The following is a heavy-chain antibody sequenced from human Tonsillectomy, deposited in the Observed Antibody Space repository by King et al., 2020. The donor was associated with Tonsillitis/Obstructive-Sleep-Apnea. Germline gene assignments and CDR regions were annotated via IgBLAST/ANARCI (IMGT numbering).Heavy chain of an antibody. V-gene: IGHV1-2*06. CDR3: ASAPYCSSISCYPNWFDP. D-gene: IGHD2-2*01. CDR2: INPNSGGT. J-gene: IGHJ5*02. CDR1: GYTFTGYY. Sequence: QLVQSGAEVKKPGASVKVSCKASGYTFTGYYMHWMRQAPGQGLEWMGRINPNSGGTNYAQKFQGRVTMTRDTSISTAYMELSRLRFDDTAVYYCASAPYCSSISCYPNWFDPWGQGTLVTVSS.